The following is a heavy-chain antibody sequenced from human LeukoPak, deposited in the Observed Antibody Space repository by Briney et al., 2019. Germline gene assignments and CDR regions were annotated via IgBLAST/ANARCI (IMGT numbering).Heavy chain of an antibody. CDR1: GGTFSSYA. D-gene: IGHD3-10*01. Sequence: SVKVSCKASGGTFSSYAISWVRQAPGQGLEWMGRIIPILGIANYAQRFQGRVTITADKSTSTAYMELSSLRSEDTAVYYCARVGAPTDYWGQGTLVTVSS. J-gene: IGHJ4*02. CDR3: ARVGAPTDY. V-gene: IGHV1-69*04. CDR2: IIPILGIA.